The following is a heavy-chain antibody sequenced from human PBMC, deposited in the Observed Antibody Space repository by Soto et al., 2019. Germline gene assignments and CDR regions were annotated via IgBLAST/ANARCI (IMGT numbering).Heavy chain of an antibody. V-gene: IGHV4-61*05. D-gene: IGHD3-9*01. CDR1: GGSISSNSYY. Sequence: SETLSLTCTVSGGSISSNSYYWDWIRQPPGKGLEWIGYIYYSGSTKYNPSLKSRVTISVDTSKNQFSLKLTSVTAADTAVYYCARSMGGDIFTKRWLDRRGQGTRVTV. CDR3: ARSMGGDIFTKRWLDR. CDR2: IYYSGST. J-gene: IGHJ4*02.